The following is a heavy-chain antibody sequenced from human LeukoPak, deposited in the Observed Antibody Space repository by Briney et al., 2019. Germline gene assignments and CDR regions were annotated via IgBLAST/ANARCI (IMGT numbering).Heavy chain of an antibody. CDR2: MYSSGST. Sequence: SETLSLTCTVSGGSISITSYSWGWFRQPPGNGLDWLGSMYSSGSTYYHPSHNTRLTLSVDTSKNQFSLKLSSVTAADTAVYYCARGPPDCSSTSCYAFDAFDIWGQGTMVTVSS. CDR3: ARGPPDCSSTSCYAFDAFDI. J-gene: IGHJ3*02. CDR1: GGSISITSYS. D-gene: IGHD2-2*01. V-gene: IGHV4-39*07.